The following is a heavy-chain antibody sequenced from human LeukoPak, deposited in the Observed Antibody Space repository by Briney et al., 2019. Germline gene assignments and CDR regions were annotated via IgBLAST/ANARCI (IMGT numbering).Heavy chain of an antibody. CDR2: IKQDGSEK. D-gene: IGHD3-3*01. V-gene: IGHV3-7*01. Sequence: GGSLRLSCAASGFTFSSYWMSWVRQAPGKGLEWVANIKQDGSEKYYVDSVKGRFTISRDNAKNSLYLQMNSLRAEDTAVYYCASTYDFWSGRDAFDIWGQGTMVTVSS. J-gene: IGHJ3*02. CDR3: ASTYDFWSGRDAFDI. CDR1: GFTFSSYW.